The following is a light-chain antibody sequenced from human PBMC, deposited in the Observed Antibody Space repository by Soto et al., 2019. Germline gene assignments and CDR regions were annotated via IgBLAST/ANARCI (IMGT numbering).Light chain of an antibody. CDR3: QPYNSYRT. CDR2: KAS. V-gene: IGKV1-5*03. J-gene: IGKJ1*01. Sequence: DIQVTQSPSTLSASVGDRVTITCRASQSISSWLAWYQQKPWKAPKLLIYKASSLYSGVPSRFSGSVSGTEFTLTISSLQPDDFETYYCQPYNSYRTFGQGTKVEIK. CDR1: QSISSW.